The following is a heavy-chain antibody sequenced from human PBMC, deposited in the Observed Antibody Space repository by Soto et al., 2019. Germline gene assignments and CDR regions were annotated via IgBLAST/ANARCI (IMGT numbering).Heavy chain of an antibody. V-gene: IGHV1-8*01. CDR3: ARERSSVWYVDY. J-gene: IGHJ4*02. CDR2: MNPNSGNT. CDR1: GYTFTSYD. Sequence: QVQLVQSGAEVKKPGASVKVSCKASGYTFTSYDINWVRQATGQGLEWMGWMNPNSGNTGYAQKFQGRVTMTRNTSISTAYMELRSLRSEDAAVYYWARERSSVWYVDYWGQGTLVTVSS. D-gene: IGHD6-19*01.